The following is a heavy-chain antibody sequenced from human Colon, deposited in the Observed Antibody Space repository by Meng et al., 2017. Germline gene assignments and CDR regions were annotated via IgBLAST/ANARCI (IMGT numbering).Heavy chain of an antibody. CDR3: ARSVRLGVAGKSGAY. J-gene: IGHJ4*02. V-gene: IGHV4-34*01. CDR1: GGSFSGYS. CDR2: INHTGNT. Sequence: PVQQGGAGLLKPSETLSLTCAVYGGSFSGYSWSWIRQPPGKGLEWIGEINHTGNTSYNPSLKSRLTISVDTSKNQFSLNLSSVTAADTALYYCARSVRLGVAGKSGAYWGQGTLVTVSS. D-gene: IGHD6-19*01.